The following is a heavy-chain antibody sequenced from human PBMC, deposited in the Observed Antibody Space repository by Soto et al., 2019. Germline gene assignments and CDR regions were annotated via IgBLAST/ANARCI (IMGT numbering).Heavy chain of an antibody. Sequence: ASVKVSCKASGYTFTSYGISWVRQAPGQGLEWMGWLSAYNGNTHYAQKLQGRVTMTTDTSTSTAYMELRSLRPDDTAVYYCAVDNVLRYFVRPRYWGQGTLVTVSS. CDR3: AVDNVLRYFVRPRY. V-gene: IGHV1-18*01. CDR1: GYTFTSYG. J-gene: IGHJ4*02. D-gene: IGHD3-9*01. CDR2: LSAYNGNT.